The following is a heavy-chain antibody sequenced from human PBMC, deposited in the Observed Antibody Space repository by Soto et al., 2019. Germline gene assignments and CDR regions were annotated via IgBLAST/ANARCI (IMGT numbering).Heavy chain of an antibody. J-gene: IGHJ4*02. D-gene: IGHD2-15*01. CDR1: GGSISSGGYY. CDR3: ARVYCSGGSCYEFDY. V-gene: IGHV4-31*03. CDR2: IYYSGST. Sequence: SETLSLTCTVSGGSISSGGYYWSWIRQHPGKGLEWIGYIYYSGSTYYNQSLKSRVTISVDTSKKQFSMKLSSVTAADTALYYCARVYCSGGSCYEFDYWGQGTLVTVSS.